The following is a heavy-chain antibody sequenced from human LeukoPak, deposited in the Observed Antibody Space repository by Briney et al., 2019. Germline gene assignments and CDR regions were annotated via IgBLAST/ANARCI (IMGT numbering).Heavy chain of an antibody. CDR2: IFYSGST. CDR1: GGSISSSSYY. J-gene: IGHJ4*02. V-gene: IGHV4-39*01. CDR3: ARHYGEDC. Sequence: SQTLSLTCTVSGGSISSSSYYWGWIRQPPGKGLQWIGSIFYSGSTYYNPSLKSRLTISVDTSKNQFSLRLSSVTAADTAVYYCARHYGEDCWGQGTLVTVSS. D-gene: IGHD4-17*01.